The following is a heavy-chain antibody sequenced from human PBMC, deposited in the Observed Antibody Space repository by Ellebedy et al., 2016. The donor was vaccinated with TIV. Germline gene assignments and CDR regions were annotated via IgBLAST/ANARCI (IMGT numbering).Heavy chain of an antibody. V-gene: IGHV3-7*01. CDR1: GFTFSNYW. D-gene: IGHD6-19*01. CDR3: ARDQWLGRVYYFDY. J-gene: IGHJ4*02. Sequence: GGSLRLSCAASGFTFSNYWMSWVRQAPGKGLEWVANIKQDGSEKYYVDSVEGRFSISRDNAKNSMYLQMNSLRDEDTAVYYCARDQWLGRVYYFDYWGQGTLLTVSS. CDR2: IKQDGSEK.